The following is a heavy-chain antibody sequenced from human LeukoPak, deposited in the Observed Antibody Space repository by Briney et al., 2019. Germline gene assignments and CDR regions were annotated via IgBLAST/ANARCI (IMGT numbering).Heavy chain of an antibody. Sequence: GGSLRLSCAASGFTFSSYAMSWVRQAPGMGLEWVSAVSGNGGNTYYTDSVKGRFTISRDNSKNTLYLQMNSLRAEDTAVYYCAKDSEYGSGWNSFVWGQGTLVTVSS. CDR3: AKDSEYGSGWNSFV. CDR2: VSGNGGNT. V-gene: IGHV3-23*01. J-gene: IGHJ4*02. D-gene: IGHD6-19*01. CDR1: GFTFSSYA.